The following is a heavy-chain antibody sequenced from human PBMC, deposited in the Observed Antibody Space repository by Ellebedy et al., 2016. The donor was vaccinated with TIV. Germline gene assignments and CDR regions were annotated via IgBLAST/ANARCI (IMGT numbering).Heavy chain of an antibody. CDR1: GGSFSGYY. J-gene: IGHJ4*02. CDR3: ARDPSSGSYFGGYTDY. CDR2: INHSGST. Sequence: GSLRLXXAVYGGSFSGYYWSWIRQPPGKGLEWIGEINHSGSTNYNPSLKSRVTISVDTSKNQFSLKLSSVTAADTAVYYCARDPSSGSYFGGYTDYWGQGTLVTVSS. D-gene: IGHD1-26*01. V-gene: IGHV4-34*01.